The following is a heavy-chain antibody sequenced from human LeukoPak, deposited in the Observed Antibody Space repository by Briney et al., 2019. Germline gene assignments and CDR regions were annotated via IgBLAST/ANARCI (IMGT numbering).Heavy chain of an antibody. CDR1: GGSISSSSYY. D-gene: IGHD5-12*01. CDR2: IYYSGST. J-gene: IGHJ4*02. CDR3: ARTRWWLPPDY. Sequence: PSETLSLTCTVSGGSISSSSYYWGWIRQPPGKGLEWIGSIYYSGSTYYNPSLKSRVTISVDTSKNQFSLKLSSVTAADTAVYYCARTRWWLPPDYWGQGTLVTVPS. V-gene: IGHV4-39*01.